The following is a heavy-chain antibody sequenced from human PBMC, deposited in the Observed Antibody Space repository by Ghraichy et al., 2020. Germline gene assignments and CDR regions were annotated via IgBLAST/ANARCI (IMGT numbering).Heavy chain of an antibody. V-gene: IGHV1-18*04. CDR3: ANDIALEYSSSSPYYYYYYGMDV. Sequence: ASVKVSCKASGYTFTSYGISWVRQAPGQGLEWMGWISAYNGNTNYAQKLQGRVTMTTDTSTSTAYMELRSLRSDDTAVYYCANDIALEYSSSSPYYYYYYGMDVWGQGTTVTVSS. J-gene: IGHJ6*02. D-gene: IGHD6-6*01. CDR1: GYTFTSYG. CDR2: ISAYNGNT.